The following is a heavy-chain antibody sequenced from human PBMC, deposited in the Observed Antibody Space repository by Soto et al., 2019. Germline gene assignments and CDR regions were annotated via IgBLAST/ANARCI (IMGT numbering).Heavy chain of an antibody. V-gene: IGHV3-33*01. Sequence: QVQVVESGGGVVQPGTSLILSCEMSGVSLSRSGMHWVRQAPGKGLEWVAVIWYDGWNKYYADSVRGRFTISRDSSQNSVVLQMNSLRGGEKGVYYCVRDVSDPAEGRNDAFQTWGQGALGTGSS. J-gene: IGHJ3*02. CDR2: IWYDGWNK. CDR3: VRDVSDPAEGRNDAFQT. CDR1: GVSLSRSG.